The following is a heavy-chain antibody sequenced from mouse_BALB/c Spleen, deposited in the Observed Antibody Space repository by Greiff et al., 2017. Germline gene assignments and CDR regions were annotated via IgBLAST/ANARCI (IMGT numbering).Heavy chain of an antibody. V-gene: IGHV5-9*03. D-gene: IGHD1-1*01. CDR1: GFTFSSYT. CDR2: ISSGGGNT. J-gene: IGHJ2*01. Sequence: EVKVEESGGGLVKPGGSLKLSCAASGFTFSSYTMSWVRQTPEKRLEWVATISSGGGNTYYPDSVKGRFTISRDNAKNNLYLQMSSLRSEDTALYYCARLRRYYFDYWGQGTTLTVSS. CDR3: ARLRRYYFDY.